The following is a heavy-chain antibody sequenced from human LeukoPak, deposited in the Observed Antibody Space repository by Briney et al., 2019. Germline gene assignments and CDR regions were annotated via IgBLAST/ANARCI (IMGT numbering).Heavy chain of an antibody. CDR1: GFTFSVYG. CDR2: IRYDATDQ. J-gene: IGHJ4*02. Sequence: GGSLRLSCATSGFTFSVYGTHWVRQAPGKGLEWVAFIRYDATDQKYADSVQGRFTISRDNSMNMLYLQMNSLRADDTATYYCANSEYTTSTRDLNDYWGQGTLVTVSS. V-gene: IGHV3-30*02. D-gene: IGHD1-1*01. CDR3: ANSEYTTSTRDLNDY.